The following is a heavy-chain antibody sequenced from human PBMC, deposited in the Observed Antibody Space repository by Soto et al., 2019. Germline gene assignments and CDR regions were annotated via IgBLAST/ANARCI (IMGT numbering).Heavy chain of an antibody. CDR3: ARDSGAGLCGEDALDI. Sequence: QGKLVQSGPEVKKPGASVKVSCTASGYSFSGYDITWVRQAPGQGLEWLGWVSTSIRSTMSAEKLQRRLTMTTDTSTSSVYMELRVLTSDDTVVYYCARDSGAGLCGEDALDIWGQGTMVSVSS. CDR1: GYSFSGYD. V-gene: IGHV1-18*04. J-gene: IGHJ3*02. CDR2: VSTSIRST. D-gene: IGHD2-21*01.